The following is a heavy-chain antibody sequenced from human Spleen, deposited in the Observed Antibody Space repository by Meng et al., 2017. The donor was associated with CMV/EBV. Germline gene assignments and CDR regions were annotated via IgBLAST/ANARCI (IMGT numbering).Heavy chain of an antibody. V-gene: IGHV3-7*01. CDR1: GFTFDDYG. Sequence: GGSLRLSCAASGFTFDDYGMSWVRQAPGKGLEWVANIKPDGSEKYYLDSVRGRFTISRDNAKNSLYLQMNSLRAEDTAVYYCARNGQKTGTPSNYWGQGTLVTVSS. CDR2: IKPDGSEK. CDR3: ARNGQKTGTPSNY. J-gene: IGHJ4*02. D-gene: IGHD1-1*01.